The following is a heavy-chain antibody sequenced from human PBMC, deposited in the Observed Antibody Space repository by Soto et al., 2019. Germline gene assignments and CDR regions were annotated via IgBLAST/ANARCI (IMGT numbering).Heavy chain of an antibody. CDR3: ARGGLH. CDR2: LYNTGST. D-gene: IGHD3-16*01. V-gene: IGHV4-59*01. CDR1: AASISRYY. J-gene: IGHJ4*01. Sequence: SETLSLTCTVSAASISRYYWGWIRQSPGKGLEWIGYLYNTGSTIYNPSLKSRVTISVDTSKNQFSLKMNSVTAADTAVYYCARGGLHWGQGTLVTVS.